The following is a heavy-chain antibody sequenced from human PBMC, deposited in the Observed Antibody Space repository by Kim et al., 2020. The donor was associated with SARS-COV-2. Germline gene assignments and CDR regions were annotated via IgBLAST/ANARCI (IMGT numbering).Heavy chain of an antibody. J-gene: IGHJ5*02. CDR2: IYYSGST. CDR3: ARHGPLYSSGYYYEDSNWFDP. D-gene: IGHD3-22*01. V-gene: IGHV4-39*01. CDR1: GGSISSSSYY. Sequence: SETLSLTCTVSGGSISSSSYYWGWIRQPPGKGLEWIGSIYYSGSTYYNPSLKSRVTISVDTSKNQFSLKLSSVTAADTAVYYCARHGPLYSSGYYYEDSNWFDPWGQGSLVTVSS.